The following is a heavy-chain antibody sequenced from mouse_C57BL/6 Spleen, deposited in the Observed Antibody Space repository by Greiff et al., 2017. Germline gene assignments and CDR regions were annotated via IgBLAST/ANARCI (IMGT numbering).Heavy chain of an antibody. CDR3: ARDLYGYYAMDY. CDR2: ISDGGSYT. J-gene: IGHJ4*01. D-gene: IGHD1-1*02. Sequence: EVMLVESGGGLVKPGGSLKLSCAASGFTFSSYAMSWVRQTPEERLEWVATISDGGSYTYYPDNVQGRFTISRDNAKNNLYLQMSHLKSEDTAMYYCARDLYGYYAMDYWGQGTSVTVSS. CDR1: GFTFSSYA. V-gene: IGHV5-4*01.